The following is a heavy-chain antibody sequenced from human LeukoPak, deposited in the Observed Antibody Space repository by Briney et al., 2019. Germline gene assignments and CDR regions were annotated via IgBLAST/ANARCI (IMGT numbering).Heavy chain of an antibody. CDR3: ARDRRTVTTFLPYDY. V-gene: IGHV1-18*01. J-gene: IGHJ4*02. CDR1: GYTFTSYG. CDR2: ISAYNGNT. Sequence: ASVKVSCKASGYTFTSYGISWVRQAPGQGLEWMGWISAYNGNTNYAQKLQGRVTMTTDTSTSTAYMELRNLRSDDTAVYYCARDRRTVTTFLPYDYWGQGTLVTVSS. D-gene: IGHD4-11*01.